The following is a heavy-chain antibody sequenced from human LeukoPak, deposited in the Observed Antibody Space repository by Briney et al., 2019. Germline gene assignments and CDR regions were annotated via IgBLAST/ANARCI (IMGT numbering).Heavy chain of an antibody. J-gene: IGHJ5*02. Sequence: ASVKVSCKASGYTFTGYYMHWVRQAPGQGLEWMGWINPNSGDTNYAQKFQGRVTMTRDTSISTAYMELSRLRSDDTAVYYCARVIGQQQLPNWFDPWGQGTLVTVSS. CDR2: INPNSGDT. V-gene: IGHV1-2*02. D-gene: IGHD6-13*01. CDR3: ARVIGQQQLPNWFDP. CDR1: GYTFTGYY.